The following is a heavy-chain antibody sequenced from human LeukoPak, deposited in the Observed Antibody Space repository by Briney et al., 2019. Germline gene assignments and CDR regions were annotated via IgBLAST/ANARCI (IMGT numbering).Heavy chain of an antibody. CDR2: ISGSGGST. V-gene: IGHV3-23*01. D-gene: IGHD3-16*02. CDR1: GFTFSSYV. CDR3: AKGAAGYYDYVWGSYRYSLSEYFDY. J-gene: IGHJ4*02. Sequence: GGSLRLSCAASGFTFSSYVMSWVRQAPGKGLEWVSAISGSGGSTYYADSVKGRFTISRDNSKNTLYLQMNSLRAEDTAVYYCAKGAAGYYDYVWGSYRYSLSEYFDYWGQGTLVTVSS.